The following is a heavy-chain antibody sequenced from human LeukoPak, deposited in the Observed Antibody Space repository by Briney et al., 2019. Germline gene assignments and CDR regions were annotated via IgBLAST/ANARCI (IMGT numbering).Heavy chain of an antibody. J-gene: IGHJ4*02. V-gene: IGHV3-23*01. CDR3: AKDRARQLVLDF. D-gene: IGHD6-13*01. CDR2: IIGSGSST. CDR1: GFTFSSYA. Sequence: GGSLRLSCAASGFTFSSYAMSWVRQAPGKGLEWVSAIIGSGSSTYYADSVKGRFTIPRDNSKNTLFLQMNSLRAEDTAVYYCAKDRARQLVLDFWGQGTLVTVSS.